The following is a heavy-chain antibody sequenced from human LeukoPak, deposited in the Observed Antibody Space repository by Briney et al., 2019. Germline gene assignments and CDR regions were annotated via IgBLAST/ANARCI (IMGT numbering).Heavy chain of an antibody. CDR3: ATGLASMDNAFDI. J-gene: IGHJ3*02. V-gene: IGHV1-69*13. D-gene: IGHD2-2*03. Sequence: ASVKVSCKAPGGTFSSYAISWVRQAPGQGLEWMGGIIPIFGTANYAQKFQGRVTITADESTSTAYMELSSLRSEDTAVYYCATGLASMDNAFDIWGQGTMVTVSS. CDR1: GGTFSSYA. CDR2: IIPIFGTA.